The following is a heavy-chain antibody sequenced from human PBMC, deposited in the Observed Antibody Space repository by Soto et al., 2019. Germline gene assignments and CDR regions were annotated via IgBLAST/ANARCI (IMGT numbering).Heavy chain of an antibody. CDR2: IIPIFGTA. V-gene: IGHV1-69*12. Sequence: QVQLVQSGAEVKKPGSSVKVSCKASGGTFSSYAISWVRQAPGQGLEWMGGIIPIFGTANYAQKFQGRVTITADESTSTAYMGLSSLRSEDTAVYYCARVRRCTNGVCYTSYYYGMDVWGQGTTVTVSS. CDR1: GGTFSSYA. J-gene: IGHJ6*02. D-gene: IGHD2-8*01. CDR3: ARVRRCTNGVCYTSYYYGMDV.